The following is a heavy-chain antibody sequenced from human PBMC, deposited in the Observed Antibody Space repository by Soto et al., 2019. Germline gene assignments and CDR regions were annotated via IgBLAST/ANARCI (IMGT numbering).Heavy chain of an antibody. CDR3: ARALDYGDYDYYYYGMDV. CDR2: IIPIFGTA. CDR1: GGTFSSYA. J-gene: IGHJ6*02. D-gene: IGHD4-17*01. V-gene: IGHV1-69*13. Sequence: SVKVSCKASGGTFSSYAISWVRQAPGQGLEWMGGIIPIFGTANYAQKFQGRVTITADESTSTAYMELSSLRSEDTAVYYCARALDYGDYDYYYYGMDVWGQGTTVTVSS.